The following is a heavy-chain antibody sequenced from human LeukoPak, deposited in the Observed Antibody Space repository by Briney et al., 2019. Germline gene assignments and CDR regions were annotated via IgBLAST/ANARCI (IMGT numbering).Heavy chain of an antibody. CDR3: AKALNYDYVWGGYRLDY. D-gene: IGHD3-16*02. J-gene: IGHJ4*02. V-gene: IGHV3-23*01. CDR2: ISGSGGST. CDR1: GFTFSSYA. Sequence: PGGSLRLSCAASGFTFSSYAMSWVRQAPGKGLEWVSAISGSGGSTYYADSVKGRFTISRDNSKNTLYLQMNSLRAEDTAVYYCAKALNYDYVWGGYRLDYWGQGTLVTVSS.